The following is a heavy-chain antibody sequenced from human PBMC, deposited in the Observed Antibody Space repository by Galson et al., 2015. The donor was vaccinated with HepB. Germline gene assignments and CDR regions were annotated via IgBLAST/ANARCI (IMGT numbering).Heavy chain of an antibody. V-gene: IGHV3-7*03. J-gene: IGHJ6*02. Sequence: SLRLSCAASGFTFSSYWMSWVRQAPGKGLEWVANIKQDGSEKYYVDSVQGRFTISRDNAKNSLYLQMNSLRAEDTAVYYCARDPQVVVVHAAIPYPNTGYYYYGMDVWGQGTTVTVSS. CDR3: ARDPQVVVVHAAIPYPNTGYYYYGMDV. CDR2: IKQDGSEK. CDR1: GFTFSSYW. D-gene: IGHD2-2*02.